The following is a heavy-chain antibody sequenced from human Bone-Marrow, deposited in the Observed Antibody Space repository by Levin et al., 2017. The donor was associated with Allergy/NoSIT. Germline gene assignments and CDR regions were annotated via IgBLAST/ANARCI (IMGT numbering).Heavy chain of an antibody. Sequence: SETLSLTCTVSGGSISSYYWSWIRQPPGKGLEWIGYIYYSGSTNYNPSLKSRVTISVDTSKNQFSLKLSSVTAADTAVYYCARGGGNYDFWYWGQGTLVTVSS. D-gene: IGHD3-3*01. CDR3: ARGGGNYDFWY. CDR2: IYYSGST. CDR1: GGSISSYY. J-gene: IGHJ4*02. V-gene: IGHV4-59*01.